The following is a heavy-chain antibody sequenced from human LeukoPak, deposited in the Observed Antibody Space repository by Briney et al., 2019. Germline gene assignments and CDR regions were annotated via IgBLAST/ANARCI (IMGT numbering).Heavy chain of an antibody. D-gene: IGHD5-12*01. CDR3: ATSSRYSGYDFDY. CDR1: GYTLTELS. V-gene: IGHV1-24*01. J-gene: IGHJ4*02. CDR2: FDPEDGET. Sequence: ASVKVSCKVSGYTLTELSMHWVRQAPGRGLEWMGGFDPEDGETIYAQKFQGRVTMTEDTSTDTAYMELSSLRSEDTAVYYCATSSRYSGYDFDYWGQGTLVTVSS.